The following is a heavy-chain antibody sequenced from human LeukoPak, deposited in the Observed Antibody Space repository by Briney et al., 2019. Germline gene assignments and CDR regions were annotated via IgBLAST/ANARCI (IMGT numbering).Heavy chain of an antibody. CDR2: IYYSGST. D-gene: IGHD1-1*01. CDR3: ASGSTGTYYYYYYGMDV. Sequence: PSESLSLTCSVSGGSINSYYWGWIRQPPGKGLEWIGSIYYSGSTYYNPSLKSRVTISVDTSKNQFSLKLSSVTAADTAVYYCASGSTGTYYYYYYGMDVWGQGTTVTVSS. CDR1: GGSINSYY. J-gene: IGHJ6*02. V-gene: IGHV4-39*01.